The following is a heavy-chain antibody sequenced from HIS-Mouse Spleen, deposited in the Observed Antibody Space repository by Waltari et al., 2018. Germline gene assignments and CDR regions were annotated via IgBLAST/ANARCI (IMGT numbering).Heavy chain of an antibody. J-gene: IGHJ3*02. CDR2: INPNSGGT. CDR3: ARTGYYKEVAFDI. V-gene: IGHV1-2*02. CDR1: GYTFTGHY. Sequence: QVQLVQSGAEVKKPGASVKVSCKASGYTFTGHYTHWVRPAPGQGLEGMGWINPNSGGTNYAQKFQGRVTMTRDTSISTAYMELSRLRSDDTAVYYCARTGYYKEVAFDIWGQGTMVTVSS. D-gene: IGHD3-10*01.